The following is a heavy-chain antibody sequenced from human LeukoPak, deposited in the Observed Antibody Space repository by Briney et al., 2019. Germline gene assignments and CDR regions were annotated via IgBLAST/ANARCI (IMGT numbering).Heavy chain of an antibody. CDR1: GFTFSSYS. CDR3: AKDGLFFDY. CDR2: ISSSSSTI. V-gene: IGHV3-48*01. Sequence: GGSLRLSCAASGFTFSSYSMNWVRQAPGKGLEWISYISSSSSTIYYTDSVKGRFTISRDNAKNTLYLQMNSLRAEDTAVYYCAKDGLFFDYWGQGALVTVSS. J-gene: IGHJ4*02.